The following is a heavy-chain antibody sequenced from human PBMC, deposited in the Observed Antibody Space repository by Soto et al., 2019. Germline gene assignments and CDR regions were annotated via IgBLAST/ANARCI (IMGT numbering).Heavy chain of an antibody. CDR3: SRDATTGYSAAGDY. Sequence: PGGSLRLSCAASGFTFSSYWMHWVRQSPGKGLMWVSRINNDGSSRGYADSVKGRFTISRDNAKNTLYLQVNSLRAEDTAVYYCSRDATTGYSAAGDYWGQGTLVTVSS. J-gene: IGHJ4*02. V-gene: IGHV3-74*01. CDR1: GFTFSSYW. D-gene: IGHD1-26*01. CDR2: INNDGSSR.